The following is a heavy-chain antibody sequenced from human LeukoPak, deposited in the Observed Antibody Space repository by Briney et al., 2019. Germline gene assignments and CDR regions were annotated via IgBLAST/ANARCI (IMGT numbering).Heavy chain of an antibody. Sequence: GASLCLSCAESGFTFCVFAMSWVRPAPGWGLEWVSTISSSRRTTYYIDSVKGRFTISRDNSRNTLYLQLNSLRGEDTVVYYCARETPAFDYWGQGTLVTVS. J-gene: IGHJ4*02. V-gene: IGHV3-23*01. D-gene: IGHD2-15*01. CDR2: ISSSRRTT. CDR1: GFTFCVFA. CDR3: ARETPAFDY.